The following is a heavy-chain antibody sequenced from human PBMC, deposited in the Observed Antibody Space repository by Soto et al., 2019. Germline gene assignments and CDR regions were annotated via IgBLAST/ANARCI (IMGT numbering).Heavy chain of an antibody. D-gene: IGHD2-2*01. CDR2: IYYSWST. CDR3: SRAVARTCSSTSCPDAFDI. V-gene: IGHV4-31*03. CDR1: VCSVSSGGYC. Sequence: PSGTLSLSCTVSVCSVSSGGYCWSWIRHHPGKALEWIGYIYYSWSTYYNPPLKSRVTISVHTSKIQSSLKLSSVTAADSAVYYCSRAVARTCSSTSCPDAFDIWGQGTMVTVSS. J-gene: IGHJ3*02.